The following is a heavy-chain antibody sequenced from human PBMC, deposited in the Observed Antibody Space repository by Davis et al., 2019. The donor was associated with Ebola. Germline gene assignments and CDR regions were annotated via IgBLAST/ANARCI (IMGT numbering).Heavy chain of an antibody. CDR3: ARGPNKYCSSTSCYLYYYYYGMDV. CDR1: GGSFSGYY. J-gene: IGHJ6*02. V-gene: IGHV4-34*01. Sequence: SETLSLTCAVYGGSFSGYYWRWIRQPPGKGLEWIGEINHSGSTNYNPSLKSRVTISVDTSKNQFSLKLSSVTAADTAVYYCARGPNKYCSSTSCYLYYYYYGMDVWGQGTTVTVSS. D-gene: IGHD2-2*01. CDR2: INHSGST.